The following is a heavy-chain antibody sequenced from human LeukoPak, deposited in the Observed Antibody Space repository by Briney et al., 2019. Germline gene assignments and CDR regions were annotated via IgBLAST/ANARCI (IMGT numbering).Heavy chain of an antibody. CDR3: ARGRYAFDI. Sequence: PSETLSLTCAVYGGSFSGYYWSWIRHPPGKGLEWIGEINHSGSTNYNPSLKSRVTISVDTSKNQFSLKLSSVTAADTAVYYCARGRYAFDIWGQGTMVTVSS. V-gene: IGHV4-34*01. J-gene: IGHJ3*02. CDR1: GGSFSGYY. CDR2: INHSGST.